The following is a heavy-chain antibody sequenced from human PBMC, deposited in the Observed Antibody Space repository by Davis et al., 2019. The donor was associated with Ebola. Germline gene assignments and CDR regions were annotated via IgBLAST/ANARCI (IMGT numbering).Heavy chain of an antibody. V-gene: IGHV1-69*06. Sequence: SVKVSCKASGGTFSSYAISWVRQAPGQGLEWMGGIIPIFGTANYAQKFQGRVTITADKSTSTAYMELSSLRSEDTAVYYCARVRRGYCSGGSCYGTYYYGMDVWGQGTTVTVSS. CDR1: GGTFSSYA. J-gene: IGHJ6*02. D-gene: IGHD2-15*01. CDR3: ARVRRGYCSGGSCYGTYYYGMDV. CDR2: IIPIFGTA.